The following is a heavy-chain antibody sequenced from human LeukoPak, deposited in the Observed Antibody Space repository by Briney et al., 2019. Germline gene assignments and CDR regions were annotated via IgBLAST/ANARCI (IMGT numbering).Heavy chain of an antibody. CDR2: IIPILGIA. CDR1: GGTFSSYA. Sequence: SVKVSCKASGGTFSSYAISWVRQAPGQGLEWMGRIIPILGIANYAQKFQGRVTITADKSTSTAYMELSSLRSEDTAVHYCAREEQQQLGGVYWGQGTLVTVSS. D-gene: IGHD6-13*01. J-gene: IGHJ4*02. V-gene: IGHV1-69*04. CDR3: AREEQQQLGGVY.